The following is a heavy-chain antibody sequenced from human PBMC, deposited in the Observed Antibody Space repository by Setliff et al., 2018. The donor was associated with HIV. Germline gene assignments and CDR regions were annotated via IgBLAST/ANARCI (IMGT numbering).Heavy chain of an antibody. CDR2: IYYSGST. V-gene: IGHV4-39*01. J-gene: IGHJ5*02. CDR3: ARRRFGESPNWFDP. CDR1: GGSISSSSYY. Sequence: SETLSLTCTVSGGSISSSSYYWGWIRQPPGKGLEWIGSIYYSGSTYYNPSLKSRVTISVDTSKNQFSLRLTSVTAADTAVYYCARRRFGESPNWFDPWGQGTLVTVSS. D-gene: IGHD3-10*01.